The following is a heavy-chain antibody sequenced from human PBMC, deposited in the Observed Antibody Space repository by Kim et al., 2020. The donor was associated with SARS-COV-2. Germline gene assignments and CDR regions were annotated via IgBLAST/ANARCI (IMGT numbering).Heavy chain of an antibody. CDR3: ARGVPGY. CDR2: SGST. V-gene: IGHV4-34*01. J-gene: IGHJ4*02. Sequence: SGSTHYNPSLKSRVTISVDTSKKQFSLKLTSVTAADTAVYYCARGVPGYWGQGTLVTVSS.